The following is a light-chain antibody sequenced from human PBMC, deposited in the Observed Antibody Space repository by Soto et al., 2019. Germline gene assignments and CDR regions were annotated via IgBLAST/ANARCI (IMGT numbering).Light chain of an antibody. J-gene: IGKJ2*01. Sequence: EIVLTQSPATLSLSPGERATLSCRASQSVRSYLAWYQQKPGQAPRLLIYDASNRVTGIPARFSGSGSGTDFTLTISSLEPEDFAVYYCQQRSNWPPTFGQGTKLEIK. CDR2: DAS. CDR1: QSVRSY. CDR3: QQRSNWPPT. V-gene: IGKV3-11*01.